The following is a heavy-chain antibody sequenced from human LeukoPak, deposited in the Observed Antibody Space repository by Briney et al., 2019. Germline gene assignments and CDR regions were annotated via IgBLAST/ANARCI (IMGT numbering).Heavy chain of an antibody. CDR2: ISYSGST. D-gene: IGHD5-12*01. V-gene: IGHV4-59*08. Sequence: SETVSLTCTVSGGSISNYYWSWIRQPPGKGLEWIGYISYSGSTNYNPPLKSRVTISVDTSKNHFSLKLSSVTAADTAVYYCARQGEYSGYQAFDYWGQGTLVTVSS. J-gene: IGHJ4*02. CDR3: ARQGEYSGYQAFDY. CDR1: GGSISNYY.